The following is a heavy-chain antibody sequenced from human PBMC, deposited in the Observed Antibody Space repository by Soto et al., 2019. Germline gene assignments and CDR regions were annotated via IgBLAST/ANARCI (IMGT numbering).Heavy chain of an antibody. D-gene: IGHD3-3*01. CDR2: INHSGST. CDR1: GGSLSAYY. Sequence: SETLSLTCAVYGGSLSAYYWSWIRQPPGKGLEWIGEINHSGSTNYNPSLKSRVTISIDTSKNQFSLKLNSVTAADTAVYYCAFTGFLDWLLFPDYWGQLTLVPVSS. CDR3: AFTGFLDWLLFPDY. J-gene: IGHJ4*02. V-gene: IGHV4-34*01.